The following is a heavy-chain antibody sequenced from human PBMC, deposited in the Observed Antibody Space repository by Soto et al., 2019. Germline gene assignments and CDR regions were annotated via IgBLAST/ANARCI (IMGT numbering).Heavy chain of an antibody. Sequence: QIQLVQSGAEVKKPGASVKVSCKASGYTFSSYHITWVRQAPGQGLEWMGWISAYNGNTNYAQNRQGRVTMTTDPSTSTAYRELKSLRSDDTAVYYCARDLPPVDYWGQGTLVTVS. D-gene: IGHD4-17*01. V-gene: IGHV1-18*01. CDR1: GYTFSSYH. CDR3: ARDLPPVDY. CDR2: ISAYNGNT. J-gene: IGHJ4*02.